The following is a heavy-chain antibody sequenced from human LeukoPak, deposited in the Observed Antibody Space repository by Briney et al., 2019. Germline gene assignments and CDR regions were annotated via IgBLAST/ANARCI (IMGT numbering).Heavy chain of an antibody. CDR1: GFTFSSYG. V-gene: IGHV3-30*02. J-gene: IGHJ4*02. CDR2: IRYDGSNK. CDR3: AKDTIVVVPAAILDY. D-gene: IGHD2-2*02. Sequence: AGGSLRLSCAASGFTFSSYGMHWVRQAPGKGLEGVAFIRYDGSNKYYADSVKGRFTISRDNSKNTLYLQMNSLRAEDTAVYYRAKDTIVVVPAAILDYWGQGTLVTVSS.